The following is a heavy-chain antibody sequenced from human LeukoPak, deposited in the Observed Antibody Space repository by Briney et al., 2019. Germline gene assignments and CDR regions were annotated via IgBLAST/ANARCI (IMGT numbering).Heavy chain of an antibody. Sequence: GASVKVSCKASGGTFSSYAISWVRQAPGQGLEWMGWISAYNGDTNYAQKLQDRVTMTTDTSTSTAYMELRSLRADDTALYYCARDPPSHYGSGSSDYWGQGTLVTVSS. CDR2: ISAYNGDT. CDR1: GGTFSSYA. CDR3: ARDPPSHYGSGSSDY. J-gene: IGHJ4*02. V-gene: IGHV1-18*01. D-gene: IGHD3-10*01.